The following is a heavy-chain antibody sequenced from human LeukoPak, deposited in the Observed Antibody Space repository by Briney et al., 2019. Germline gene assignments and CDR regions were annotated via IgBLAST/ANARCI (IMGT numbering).Heavy chain of an antibody. CDR1: GFTVSNNY. D-gene: IGHD2-15*01. V-gene: IGHV3-53*01. Sequence: GGSLRLSCAASGFTVSNNYMSWVRQAPGRGLEWVSILYSAGATYYTGSVRGRFTISRDSSKNTMCLQMNSLRAEDTAVYYCASGGTGARKFYSDPFHYWGQGTLVTVSS. CDR3: ASGGTGARKFYSDPFHY. CDR2: LYSAGAT. J-gene: IGHJ4*02.